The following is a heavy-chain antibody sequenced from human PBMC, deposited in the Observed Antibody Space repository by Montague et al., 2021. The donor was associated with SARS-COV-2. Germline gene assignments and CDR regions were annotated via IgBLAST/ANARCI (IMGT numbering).Heavy chain of an antibody. Sequence: SLRLSCAASGFIFSRYEMNWVRQAPGKGLEWISYISSSGGGSTKHYTXXVKGRFTISRDNAKNSLYLQMNSLRVEDTAIYYCARDRDWDDWCGMDVWGQGTTVTVSS. J-gene: IGHJ6*02. D-gene: IGHD2-21*01. CDR3: ARDRDWDDWCGMDV. CDR2: ISSSGGGSTK. V-gene: IGHV3-48*03. CDR1: GFIFSRYE.